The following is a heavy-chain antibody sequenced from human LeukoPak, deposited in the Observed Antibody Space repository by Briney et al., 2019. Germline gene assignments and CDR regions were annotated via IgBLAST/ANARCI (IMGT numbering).Heavy chain of an antibody. CDR2: IKQDGSEK. CDR3: ARSLDF. V-gene: IGHV3-7*01. CDR1: GFTLSNYW. J-gene: IGHJ4*02. Sequence: GGSLRLSCEVSGFTLSNYWMDWVRQAPGKGLEWVANIKQDGSEKYCVDSVKGRFTISGDNAKNSVYLQMNSLRVEDTAVYYCARSLDFWGQGTLVTVSS.